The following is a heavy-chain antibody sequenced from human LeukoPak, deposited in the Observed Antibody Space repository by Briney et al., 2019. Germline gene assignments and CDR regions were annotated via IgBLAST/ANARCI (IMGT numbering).Heavy chain of an antibody. CDR1: GGTFSSYA. D-gene: IGHD3-3*01. J-gene: IGHJ4*02. V-gene: IGHV1-69*04. CDR3: ARATDYDFWSGYYTPPYYFDY. CDR2: IIPILGIA. Sequence: GASVKVSCKASGGTFSSYAISWVRQAPGQGLEWMGRIIPILGIANYAQKFQGRVTMTTDTSTSTAYMELRSLRSDDTAVYYCARATDYDFWSGYYTPPYYFDYWGQGTLVTVSS.